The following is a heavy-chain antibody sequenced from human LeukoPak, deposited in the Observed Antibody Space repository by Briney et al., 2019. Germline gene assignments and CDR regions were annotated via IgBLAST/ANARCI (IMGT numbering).Heavy chain of an antibody. CDR3: ARVGNVADIDY. CDR1: GSTFSDYH. J-gene: IGHJ4*02. V-gene: IGHV1-8*02. D-gene: IGHD2-2*03. CDR2: MNPNSGNT. Sequence: ASVKVSCKASGSTFSDYHINWVRQATGQGLEWMGWMNPNSGNTGYAQKFQGRVTMTRNTSISTAYMELSSLRSEDTAVYYCARVGNVADIDYWGQGTLVTVSS.